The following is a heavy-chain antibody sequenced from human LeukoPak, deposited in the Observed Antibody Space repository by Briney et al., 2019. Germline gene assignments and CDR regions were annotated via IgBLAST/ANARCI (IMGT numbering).Heavy chain of an antibody. CDR2: FYNSGSS. V-gene: IGHV4-59*01. CDR1: GGSISDYY. J-gene: IGHJ4*02. D-gene: IGHD3-9*01. Sequence: SETLSLTCTVSGGSISDYYRGWIRQPPGKGLEWIGYFYNSGSSTYNPSLKSRVTISVDTSKEQFSLKVNSVTAADTAVYYCARVPPPTIFFFDYWGQGTLVTVSS. CDR3: ARVPPPTIFFFDY.